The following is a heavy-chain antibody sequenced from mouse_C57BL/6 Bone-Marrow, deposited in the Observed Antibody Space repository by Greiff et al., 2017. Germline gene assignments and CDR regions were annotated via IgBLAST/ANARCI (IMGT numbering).Heavy chain of an antibody. Sequence: VQLQESGPGLVQPSQSLSITCPVSGFSLTSYGVHWVRQSPGKGLEWLGVIWSGGSTDYNAAFISRLSISKDNSKSQVFFKMNSLQADDTAIYYCARNWELVYAMDYWGQGTSVTVSS. CDR2: IWSGGST. V-gene: IGHV2-2*01. J-gene: IGHJ4*01. CDR1: GFSLTSYG. D-gene: IGHD4-1*01. CDR3: ARNWELVYAMDY.